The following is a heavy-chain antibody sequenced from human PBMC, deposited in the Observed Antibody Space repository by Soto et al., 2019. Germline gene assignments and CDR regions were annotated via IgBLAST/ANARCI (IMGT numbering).Heavy chain of an antibody. J-gene: IGHJ4*02. V-gene: IGHV4-31*03. Sequence: PSETLSLTCTVSGGSISSGGYYWSWIRQHPGKGLEWIGYIYYSGSTYYNPSLKSRVTISVDTSKNQFSLKLSSVTAADTAVYYCARVPKYYYDSSGYYLIDYWGQGTLVTVSS. CDR1: GGSISSGGYY. D-gene: IGHD3-22*01. CDR2: IYYSGST. CDR3: ARVPKYYYDSSGYYLIDY.